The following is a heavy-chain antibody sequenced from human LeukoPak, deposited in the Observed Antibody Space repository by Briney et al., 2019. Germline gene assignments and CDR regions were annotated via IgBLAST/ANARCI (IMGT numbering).Heavy chain of an antibody. V-gene: IGHV2-70*11. CDR2: IDWDDDK. CDR1: GFSLSTSGMC. J-gene: IGHJ4*02. D-gene: IGHD3-22*01. CDR3: ARGMTYYYDSSGYYYFDY. Sequence: SGPTLVNPTQTLTLTYTFSGFSLSTSGMCVGWIRQPPGKALEWLARIDWDDDKYYSTSLKTRLTISKDTSKNQVVLTKTNMDPVITATYFCARGMTYYYDSSGYYYFDYWGQGTLVTVSS.